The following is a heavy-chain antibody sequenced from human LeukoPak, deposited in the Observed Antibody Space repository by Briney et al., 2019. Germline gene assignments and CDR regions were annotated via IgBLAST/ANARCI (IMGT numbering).Heavy chain of an antibody. Sequence: ASVKVSRKASGYTFTSYGISWVRQAPGQGLEWMGWISAYNGNTNYAQKLQGRVTMTTDTSTSTAYRELRSLRPDDPAVYYCAIERYSSGWPFDYWGQGTLVTVSS. D-gene: IGHD6-19*01. CDR3: AIERYSSGWPFDY. CDR1: GYTFTSYG. V-gene: IGHV1-18*01. J-gene: IGHJ4*02. CDR2: ISAYNGNT.